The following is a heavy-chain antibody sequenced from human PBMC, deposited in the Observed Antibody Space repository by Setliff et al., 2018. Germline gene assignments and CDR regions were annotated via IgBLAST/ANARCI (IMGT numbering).Heavy chain of an antibody. J-gene: IGHJ4*02. CDR1: GFTFSSHS. D-gene: IGHD4-17*01. V-gene: IGHV3-48*01. CDR3: VRLDYGSPAEY. Sequence: PGGSLRLSCAGSGFTFSSHSMNWVRQAPGKGLEWISYISSTSGTIYYADSVKGRFTISRDNAKNSLYLQMNNLRAEDTALYYCVRLDYGSPAEYWGQGTLVTVSS. CDR2: ISSTSGTI.